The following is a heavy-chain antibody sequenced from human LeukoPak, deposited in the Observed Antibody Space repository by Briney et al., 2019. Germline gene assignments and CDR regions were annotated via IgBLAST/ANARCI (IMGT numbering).Heavy chain of an antibody. V-gene: IGHV3-30*18. J-gene: IGHJ4*02. D-gene: IGHD3-16*01. Sequence: GRSLRLSCVVSGFTFSSHGMRWVRQAPGKGLEWVAWVAVIANGGSEVAYADSVKGRFTISRDNSKNTVDLRMPPLKHETRAWDYCEENLIGGGSYDHWGKGPLVAVSS. CDR3: EENLIGGGSYDH. CDR2: IANGGSEV. CDR1: GFTFSSHG.